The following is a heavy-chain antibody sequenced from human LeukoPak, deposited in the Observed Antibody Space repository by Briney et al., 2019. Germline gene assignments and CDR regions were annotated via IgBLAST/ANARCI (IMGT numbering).Heavy chain of an antibody. CDR3: AKEGEYSSPVDY. CDR2: IRYDGSNK. Sequence: PGGSLRLSCAASGFTFSSYGMHWVRQAPGKGLEWVAFIRYDGSNKYYADSVKGRFTISRDNSKNTLYLQMSSLRAEDTAVYYCAKEGEYSSPVDYWGQGTLVTVSS. J-gene: IGHJ4*02. D-gene: IGHD6-6*01. V-gene: IGHV3-30*02. CDR1: GFTFSSYG.